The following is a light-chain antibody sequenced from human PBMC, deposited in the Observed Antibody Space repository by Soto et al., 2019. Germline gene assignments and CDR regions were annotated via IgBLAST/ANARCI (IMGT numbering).Light chain of an antibody. V-gene: IGKV3-11*01. CDR1: QSVSSH. CDR2: DAS. J-gene: IGKJ4*01. CDR3: QQRSNWPST. Sequence: EIASPQSPATLSLSPGERATLSCRASQSVSSHLAWYQQKPGQAPRLLIYDASNRATGIPARFSGSGSGTDFTLTISSLEPEDFAVYYCQQRSNWPSTFGGGTKVDNK.